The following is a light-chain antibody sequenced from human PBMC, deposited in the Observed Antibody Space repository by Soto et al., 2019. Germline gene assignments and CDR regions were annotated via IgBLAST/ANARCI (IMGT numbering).Light chain of an antibody. CDR2: DVS. Sequence: QSALTQPASVSGSPGQSITISCTGSSSDIGGYNYVSWYQQHPGKAPKLLIFDVSNRPSGVSNRFSGSNSGNTASLTISGLQAEDEADYYCSSYTSNSPWVFGGGTQPTVL. CDR1: SSDIGGYNY. V-gene: IGLV2-14*01. CDR3: SSYTSNSPWV. J-gene: IGLJ3*02.